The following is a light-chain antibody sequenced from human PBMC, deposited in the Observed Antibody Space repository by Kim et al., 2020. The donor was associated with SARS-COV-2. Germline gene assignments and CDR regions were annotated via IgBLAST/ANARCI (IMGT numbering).Light chain of an antibody. V-gene: IGLV1-47*02. J-gene: IGLJ3*02. Sequence: QSVLTQPPSASGTPGQRVTISCSGSSSNIGTNPVYWYQHLPGTAPKLLLNSNDQRPSGVPDRLSGSKSGTSASLAISGLRSEDEADYYCAAWDESLSSRVFGGGTKLTVL. CDR3: AAWDESLSSRV. CDR1: SSNIGTNP. CDR2: SND.